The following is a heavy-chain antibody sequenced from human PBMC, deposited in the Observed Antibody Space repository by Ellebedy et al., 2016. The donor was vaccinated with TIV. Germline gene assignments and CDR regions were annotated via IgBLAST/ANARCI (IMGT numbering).Heavy chain of an antibody. CDR1: GFTFSTYA. CDR3: AKDKTGWGAFDI. J-gene: IGHJ3*02. V-gene: IGHV3-23*01. Sequence: GESLKISXAPSGFTFSTYAMSWVRQAPGQGLEWVSGISGSGVNTYYADSVKGRFTISRDNSKNTLYLQMGSLTAEDTAVYHCAKDKTGWGAFDIWGQGTMVTVSS. D-gene: IGHD1-26*01. CDR2: ISGSGVNT.